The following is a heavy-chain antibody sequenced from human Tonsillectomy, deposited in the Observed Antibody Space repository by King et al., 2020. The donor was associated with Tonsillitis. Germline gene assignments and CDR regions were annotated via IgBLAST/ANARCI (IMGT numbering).Heavy chain of an antibody. CDR2: ISYDGSNK. D-gene: IGHD1-20*01. CDR3: AKDYTLWDNWHPNYYYGMDV. Sequence: VQLVESGGGVVQPGRSLRLSCAASGFTFSSYGMHWVRQAPGKGLEWVAVISYDGSNKYYADSVKGRFTISRDNSKNTLYLQMNSLRTEDTAVYYCAKDYTLWDNWHPNYYYGMDVWGQGTTVTVSS. V-gene: IGHV3-30*18. J-gene: IGHJ6*02. CDR1: GFTFSSYG.